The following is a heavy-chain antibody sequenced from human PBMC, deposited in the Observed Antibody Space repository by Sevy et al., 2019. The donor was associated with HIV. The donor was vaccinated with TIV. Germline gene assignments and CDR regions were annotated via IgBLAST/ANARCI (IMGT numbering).Heavy chain of an antibody. Sequence: SETLSLTCAVYGGSFSGYYWIWIRQPPGKGLEWIGEINHSGSTNYNPSLKSRVTISVDTSKNQFSLKLSSVTAADTAVYYCARLVVTASARFDYWGQGTLVTVSS. V-gene: IGHV4-34*01. D-gene: IGHD2-21*02. CDR3: ARLVVTASARFDY. J-gene: IGHJ4*02. CDR1: GGSFSGYY. CDR2: INHSGST.